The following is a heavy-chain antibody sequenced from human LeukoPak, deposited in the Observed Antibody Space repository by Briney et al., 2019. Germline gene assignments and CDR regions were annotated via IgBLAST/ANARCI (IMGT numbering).Heavy chain of an antibody. CDR1: GFIFSDYY. CDR2: ISNSGSII. D-gene: IGHD6-19*01. Sequence: GGSLRLSCAASGFIFSDYYMSWIRQAPGKGLEWISYISNSGSIIDYADSVKGRFTISRDNAKNSLYLQMNNLRAEDTAVYYCAREHLAVAGADYWGQGALVTVSS. J-gene: IGHJ4*02. CDR3: AREHLAVAGADY. V-gene: IGHV3-11*04.